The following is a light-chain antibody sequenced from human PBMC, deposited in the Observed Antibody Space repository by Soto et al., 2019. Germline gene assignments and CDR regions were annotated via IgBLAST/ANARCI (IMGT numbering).Light chain of an antibody. CDR1: RSNIGNNY. CDR3: GTWDNSLRGV. V-gene: IGLV1-51*01. Sequence: QSVLTQPPSVSAAPGQTVTISCSGSRSNIGNNYVSWYQQLPGTAPKLLIYDNNKRPSGIPDRFSGSKSGTSATLGITGLQTGDEADYYCGTWDNSLRGVFGGGTKLTVL. J-gene: IGLJ3*02. CDR2: DNN.